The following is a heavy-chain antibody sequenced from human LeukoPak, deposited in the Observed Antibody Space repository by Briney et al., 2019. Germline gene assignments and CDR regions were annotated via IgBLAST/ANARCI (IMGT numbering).Heavy chain of an antibody. D-gene: IGHD3-16*01. V-gene: IGHV4-39*07. CDR1: GGSISSSSYY. CDR3: ARSRRGSLDI. J-gene: IGHJ3*02. CDR2: IYYSGST. Sequence: KPSETLSLTCTVSGGSISSSSYYWGWIRQPPGKGLEWIGSIYYSGSTYYNPSLKSRVTISVDTSKNQFSLKLNSVTAADTAVYYCARSRRGSLDIWGQGTMVTVSS.